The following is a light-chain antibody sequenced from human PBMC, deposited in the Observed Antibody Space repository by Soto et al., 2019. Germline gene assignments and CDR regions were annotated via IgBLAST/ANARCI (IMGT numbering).Light chain of an antibody. Sequence: AILITQSLSSLSASTEDRVTIPCRASQGISSYLAWYQQKPGKAPKLLIYAASTLQSGVPSRFSGSGSGTDFTLTISCLQSEDFATYYCQQYYSYPRTFGQGTKV. CDR1: QGISSY. J-gene: IGKJ1*01. CDR2: AAS. CDR3: QQYYSYPRT. V-gene: IGKV1-8*01.